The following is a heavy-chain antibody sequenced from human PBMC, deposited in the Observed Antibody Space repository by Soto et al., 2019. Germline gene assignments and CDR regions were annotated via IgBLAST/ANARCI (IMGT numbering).Heavy chain of an antibody. CDR2: IYYYSGST. CDR3: ARPVGIAPAVWYIDL. Sequence: QVQLQESGPGLVKPAEALSLTCTVSGASITSHYWSWIRQPPGKGLEWFGYIYYYSGSTDYNPFQKTRVTCXEDTSKNQLSLSLNTVTDANTAVYDCARPVGIAPAVWYIDLWGRGVLVKVSS. J-gene: IGHJ2*01. CDR1: GASITSHY. V-gene: IGHV4-59*08.